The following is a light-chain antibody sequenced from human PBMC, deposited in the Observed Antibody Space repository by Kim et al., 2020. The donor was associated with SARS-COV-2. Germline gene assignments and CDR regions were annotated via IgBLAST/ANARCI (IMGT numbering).Light chain of an antibody. CDR1: QGISNN. V-gene: IGKV1-27*01. CDR2: AAS. Sequence: DIQMTQSPSSLSASVGDRVTITCRASQGISNNLAWYQHKPGKVPTLLIFAASTLQSGVPSRFSGSGSGTDFTLTISSLQPEDFATYYCQKYNSAPWTFGQGTKVEIK. J-gene: IGKJ1*01. CDR3: QKYNSAPWT.